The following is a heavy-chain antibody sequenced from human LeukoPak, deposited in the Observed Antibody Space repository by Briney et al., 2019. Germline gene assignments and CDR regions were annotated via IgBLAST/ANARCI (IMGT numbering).Heavy chain of an antibody. CDR1: GYTFISYY. J-gene: IGHJ4*02. CDR2: INPRGGST. CDR3: ARDSFLIGDRLPFDY. V-gene: IGHV1-46*01. Sequence: GASVKVSCKASGYTFISYYMHWVRQAPGQGLEWMGIINPRGGSTSYAQKFQGRVTMTRDTSTSTVYMELKSLRSDDTAVYYCARDSFLIGDRLPFDYWGQGTLVTVSS. D-gene: IGHD3-3*01.